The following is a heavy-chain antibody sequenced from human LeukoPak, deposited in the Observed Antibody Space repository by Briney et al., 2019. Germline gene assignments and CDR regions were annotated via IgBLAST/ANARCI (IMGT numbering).Heavy chain of an antibody. D-gene: IGHD4-17*01. J-gene: IGHJ4*02. V-gene: IGHV1-58*01. Sequence: ASVKVSCKASVFTFTSSAVQWVRQARGQRLEWIGWIVVGSGNTNYAQKFQERVTITRDMSTSTAYMELSSLRSEDTAVYYCAADKNFGEVGYWGQGTLVTVSS. CDR1: VFTFTSSA. CDR2: IVVGSGNT. CDR3: AADKNFGEVGY.